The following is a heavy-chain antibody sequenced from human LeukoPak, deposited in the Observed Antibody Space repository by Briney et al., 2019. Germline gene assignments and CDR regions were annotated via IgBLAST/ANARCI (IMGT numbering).Heavy chain of an antibody. CDR2: IYYSGST. Sequence: PSETLSLTCTVSGGSISSYYWSWIRQPPGKGLEWIGYIYYSGSTNYNPSPKSRVTISVDTSKNQFSLKLSSVTAADTAVYYCARDSSIDYGSGFVYDYWGQGTLVTGSS. D-gene: IGHD3-10*01. V-gene: IGHV4-59*01. CDR3: ARDSSIDYGSGFVYDY. CDR1: GGSISSYY. J-gene: IGHJ4*02.